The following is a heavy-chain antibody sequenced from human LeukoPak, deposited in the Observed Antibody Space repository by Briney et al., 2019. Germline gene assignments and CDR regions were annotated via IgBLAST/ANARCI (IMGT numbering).Heavy chain of an antibody. V-gene: IGHV1-69*06. CDR3: ARCGGDCYSAGRWFDP. CDR1: GGTFSSYA. D-gene: IGHD2-21*02. CDR2: IIPIFGTA. J-gene: IGHJ5*02. Sequence: CSVKVSCKASGGTFSSYAISWVRQAPGQGLEWMGGIIPIFGTANYAQKFQGRVTITADKSTSTAYMELSSLRSEDTAVYYCARCGGDCYSAGRWFDPWGQGTLVTVSS.